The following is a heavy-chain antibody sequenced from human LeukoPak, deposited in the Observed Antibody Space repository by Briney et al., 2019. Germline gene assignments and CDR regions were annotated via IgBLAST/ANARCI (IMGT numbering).Heavy chain of an antibody. CDR3: SRDQTPYY. Sequence: GGSLRLSCTASGFTFGDYAMSWVRQAPGKGLEWVGFHRSKAYGGTTEYAASVKGRFTISRDESKSIAYLQMNSLKTEDTAVYYCSRDQTPYYWGQGTLVTVSS. CDR2: HRSKAYGGTT. J-gene: IGHJ4*02. V-gene: IGHV3-49*04. CDR1: GFTFGDYA.